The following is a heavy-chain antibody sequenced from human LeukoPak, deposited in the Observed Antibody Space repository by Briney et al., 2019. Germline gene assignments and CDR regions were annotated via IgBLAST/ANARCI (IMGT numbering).Heavy chain of an antibody. J-gene: IGHJ4*02. V-gene: IGHV4-34*01. CDR3: ARRLAIMITFGGVIGPFDY. CDR1: GGSFSGYY. Sequence: SETLSLTCAVYGGSFSGYYWSWIRQPPGKGLEWIGEINHSGSTNYNPSLKSRVTISVDTSKNQFSLKLSSVTAADTAVYYCARRLAIMITFGGVIGPFDYWGRGTLVTVPS. D-gene: IGHD3-16*02. CDR2: INHSGST.